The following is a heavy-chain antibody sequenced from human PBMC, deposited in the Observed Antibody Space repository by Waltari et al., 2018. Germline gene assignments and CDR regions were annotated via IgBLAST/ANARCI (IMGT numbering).Heavy chain of an antibody. CDR3: AKDGDYSLPGYDAFDI. V-gene: IGHV3-30*02. CDR2: ISDDGSYK. CDR1: GLTFNTYG. D-gene: IGHD4-17*01. J-gene: IGHJ3*02. Sequence: QVQLVESGGRVVQPGGSLRLSCATSGLTFNTYGMHWVRQTPGNGWDWVAFISDDGSYKAYADSVKGRFSISRDNSENTLYLQMNDLRPEDTALYYCAKDGDYSLPGYDAFDIWGQGTMVTVSP.